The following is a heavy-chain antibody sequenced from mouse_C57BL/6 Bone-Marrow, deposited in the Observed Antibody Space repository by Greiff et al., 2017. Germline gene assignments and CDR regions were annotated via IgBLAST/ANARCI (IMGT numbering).Heavy chain of an antibody. D-gene: IGHD1-1*01. V-gene: IGHV1-11*01. CDR1: GYTFTDYF. CDR3: GRGYYGSSGDY. Sequence: VQLQQPGAELASPGASVTLSCKASGYTFTDYFMNWVKKRPGQGLEWIGRIYPVSGDTNYNQKFMGKATFSVDRSSSTVYMVLNSLTSEDPAVYYCGRGYYGSSGDYWGQGTTLTVSS. J-gene: IGHJ2*01. CDR2: IYPVSGDT.